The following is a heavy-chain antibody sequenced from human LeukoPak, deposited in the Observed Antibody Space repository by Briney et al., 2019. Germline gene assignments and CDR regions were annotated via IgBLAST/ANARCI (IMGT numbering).Heavy chain of an antibody. V-gene: IGHV3-21*01. Sequence: GGSLRLSCAASGFTFSSYSMNWVRQAPGKGLEWVSSISSSSSYIYYADSVKGRFTISRDNAKNSLYLQVNSLRAEDTAVYYCARDPYSSGWKPGYGMDVWGQGTTVTVSS. CDR3: ARDPYSSGWKPGYGMDV. J-gene: IGHJ6*02. D-gene: IGHD6-19*01. CDR1: GFTFSSYS. CDR2: ISSSSSYI.